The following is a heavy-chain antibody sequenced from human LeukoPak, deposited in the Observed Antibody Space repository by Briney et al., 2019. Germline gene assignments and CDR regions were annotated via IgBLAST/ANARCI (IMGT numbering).Heavy chain of an antibody. V-gene: IGHV1-2*02. CDR3: AGSSAYSSTWGDY. J-gene: IGHJ4*02. D-gene: IGHD2/OR15-2a*01. CDR1: GYTFTAYY. CDR2: INPNSGGT. Sequence: ASVKVSCKASGYTFTAYYIHWVRQAPGQGLEWMGWINPNSGGTNYAQKFQGRVTMTRDTSISTAYMELSSLRSDDTAIYYCAGSSAYSSTWGDYWGQGTLVTVSS.